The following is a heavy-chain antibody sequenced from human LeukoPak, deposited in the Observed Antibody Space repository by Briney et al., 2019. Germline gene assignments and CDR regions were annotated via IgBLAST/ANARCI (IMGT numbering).Heavy chain of an antibody. CDR1: GDSISTYY. CDR2: IYSSGST. J-gene: IGHJ4*02. CDR3: ARDINDSSGHRLLGD. D-gene: IGHD3-22*01. V-gene: IGHV4-4*07. Sequence: SETLSLTCTVSGDSISTYYWSRIRQPAGKGLEWIGRIYSSGSTNYNPSLKSRVTISVDTSKNQFSLKLSSVTAADTAVYYCARDINDSSGHRLLGDWGQGTLVTVSS.